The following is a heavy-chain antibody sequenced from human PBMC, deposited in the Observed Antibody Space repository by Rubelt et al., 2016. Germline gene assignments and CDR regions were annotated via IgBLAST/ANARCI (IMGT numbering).Heavy chain of an antibody. J-gene: IGHJ3*02. CDR2: INPNSGGA. D-gene: IGHD6-13*01. CDR1: GYTFTGYY. CDR3: ARWDSSSWYYADAFDI. V-gene: IGHV1-2*02. Sequence: QVQLVQSGAEVKKPGASVKISCRASGYTFTGYYMHWVRQAPGQGLEWMGWINPNSGGANYAQRFQGRVTMTRDTSINTAHMELRRLRSDDPAVYYCARWDSSSWYYADAFDIWGQGTMVTVSS.